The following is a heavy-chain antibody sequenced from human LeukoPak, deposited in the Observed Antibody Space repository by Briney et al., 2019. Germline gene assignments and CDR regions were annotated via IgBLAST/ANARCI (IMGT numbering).Heavy chain of an antibody. Sequence: PSETLSLTCAVYGGSFSGYYWSWIRQPPGKGLEWIGEINHSGSTNYNPSLKSRVTISVDTSKNQFSLKLSSVTAADTAVYYCARCGSERGRRGIDYWGQGTLVTVSS. D-gene: IGHD3-10*01. J-gene: IGHJ4*02. CDR2: INHSGST. V-gene: IGHV4-34*01. CDR1: GGSFSGYY. CDR3: ARCGSERGRRGIDY.